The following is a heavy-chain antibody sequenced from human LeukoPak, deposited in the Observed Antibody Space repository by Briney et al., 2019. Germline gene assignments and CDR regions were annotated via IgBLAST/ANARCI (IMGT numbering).Heavy chain of an antibody. D-gene: IGHD4-23*01. Sequence: KPSETLSLTCAVYGGSVTGFSWSWIRQSPVKGLESIGEINHSGGTNYAPSLQSRVTLSLDTSKNQFSLTLTSVTAADTAVYYCVRGRNVKWVPGVGGNPRASRYYYYMDVWGKGTTVTVSS. CDR2: INHSGGT. CDR1: GGSVTGFS. CDR3: VRGRNVKWVPGVGGNPRASRYYYYMDV. J-gene: IGHJ6*03. V-gene: IGHV4-34*01.